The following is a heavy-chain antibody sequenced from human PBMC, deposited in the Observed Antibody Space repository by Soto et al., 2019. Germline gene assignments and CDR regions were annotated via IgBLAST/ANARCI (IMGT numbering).Heavy chain of an antibody. D-gene: IGHD1-20*01. CDR2: IYYSGST. CDR3: ARGRVGITLDY. V-gene: IGHV4-59*01. CDR1: RGSLGIYQ. J-gene: IGHJ4*02. Sequence: SVPRSRTSRVARGSLGIYQWLLPRQPPGKGMEWIGYIYYSGSTNYNPSLKSRVTISVDTSKNQFSLKLSSVTAADTAVYYCARGRVGITLDYWGQGTLVTGSS.